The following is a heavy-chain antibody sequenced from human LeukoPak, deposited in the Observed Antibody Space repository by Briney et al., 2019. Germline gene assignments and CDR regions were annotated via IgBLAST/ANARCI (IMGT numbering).Heavy chain of an antibody. CDR1: GFTFSSYA. CDR2: ISYDGSNK. Sequence: GRSLRLSCAASGFTFSSYAMHWVRQAPGKGLEWVAVISYDGSNKYYADSVKGRFTISRDNSKNTLYLQMNSLRAEDTAVYYCVRSQYYFDYWGQGTLVTVSS. J-gene: IGHJ4*02. CDR3: VRSQYYFDY. V-gene: IGHV3-30-3*01. D-gene: IGHD3-10*01.